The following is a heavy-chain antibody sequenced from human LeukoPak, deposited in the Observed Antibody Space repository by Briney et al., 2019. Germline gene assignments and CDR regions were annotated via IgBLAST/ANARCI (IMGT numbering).Heavy chain of an antibody. Sequence: SETLSLTCAVYGGSFSGYYWSWIRQPPGKGLEWIGEINHSGSTNYNPSLKSRVTMSVDTSKNQFSLKLSSVTAADTAVYYCARASRYYYDSSGSHGDYWGQGTLVTVSS. J-gene: IGHJ4*02. CDR3: ARASRYYYDSSGSHGDY. CDR1: GGSFSGYY. CDR2: INHSGST. V-gene: IGHV4-34*01. D-gene: IGHD3-22*01.